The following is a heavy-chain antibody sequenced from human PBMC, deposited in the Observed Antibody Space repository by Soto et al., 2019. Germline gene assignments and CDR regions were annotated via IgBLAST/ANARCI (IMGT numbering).Heavy chain of an antibody. Sequence: PSETLSLTCTASGGSISSGDYYWSWMRQHPGKGLEWIGYIFYSGSTYYNPSLKSRVTISVDTSSNQFSLKLTSVTAADTATYYCARIRSDFWSGSIDYWGQGTLVTVSS. CDR2: IFYSGST. CDR1: GGSISSGDYY. CDR3: ARIRSDFWSGSIDY. V-gene: IGHV4-31*03. D-gene: IGHD3-3*01. J-gene: IGHJ4*02.